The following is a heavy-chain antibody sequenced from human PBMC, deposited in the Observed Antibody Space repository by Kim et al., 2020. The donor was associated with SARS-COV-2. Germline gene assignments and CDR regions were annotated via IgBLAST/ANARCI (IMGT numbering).Heavy chain of an antibody. Sequence: SETLSLTCAVYGGSFSGYYWSWIRQPPGKGLEWIGEINHSGSTNYNPSLKSRVTISVDTSKNQFSLKLSSVTAADTAVYYCARGGGNWNSHWFDPWGQGTLVTVSS. V-gene: IGHV4-34*01. CDR2: INHSGST. D-gene: IGHD1-7*01. CDR3: ARGGGNWNSHWFDP. CDR1: GGSFSGYY. J-gene: IGHJ5*02.